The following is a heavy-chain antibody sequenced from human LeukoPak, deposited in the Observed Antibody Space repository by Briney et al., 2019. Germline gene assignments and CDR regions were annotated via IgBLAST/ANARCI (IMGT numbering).Heavy chain of an antibody. J-gene: IGHJ4*02. CDR3: ASPSRGGSGSYYARPFDY. CDR1: GGSFSGYY. CDR2: INHSGST. V-gene: IGHV4-34*01. D-gene: IGHD3-10*01. Sequence: PSETLSLTCAVYGGSFSGYYWSWIRQPPGKGLEWIGEINHSGSTNYNPSLKSRVTISVDTSKNQFSLKLSSVTAADTAVYYCASPSRGGSGSYYARPFDYWGQGTLVTVSS.